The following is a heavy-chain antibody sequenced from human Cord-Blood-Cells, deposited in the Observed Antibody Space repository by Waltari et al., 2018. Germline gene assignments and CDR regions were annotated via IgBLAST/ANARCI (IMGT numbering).Heavy chain of an antibody. Sequence: QVQLVESGGGVVQPGRSLRLSCAASGFTFSSYGMHWVRQAPGKGTEWVAVISYDGSNKYYADSVKGRFTISRDNSKNTLYLQMNSLRAEDTAVYYCARSTGYSSSWYYYYYGMDVWGQGTTVTVSS. CDR2: ISYDGSNK. D-gene: IGHD6-13*01. CDR1: GFTFSSYG. CDR3: ARSTGYSSSWYYYYYGMDV. J-gene: IGHJ6*02. V-gene: IGHV3-30*03.